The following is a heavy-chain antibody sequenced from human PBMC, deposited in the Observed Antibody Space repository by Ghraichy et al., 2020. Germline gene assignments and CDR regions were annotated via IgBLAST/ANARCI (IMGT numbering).Heavy chain of an antibody. CDR3: AKDIELVDTAMVANYYYYGMDV. CDR1: GFTFDDYA. D-gene: IGHD5-18*01. V-gene: IGHV3-43*02. J-gene: IGHJ6*02. Sequence: GGSLRLSCAASGFTFDDYAMHWVRQAPGKGLEWVSLISGDGGSTYYADSVKGRFTISRDNSKNSLYLQMNSLRTEDTALYYCAKDIELVDTAMVANYYYYGMDVWGQGTTVTVSS. CDR2: ISGDGGST.